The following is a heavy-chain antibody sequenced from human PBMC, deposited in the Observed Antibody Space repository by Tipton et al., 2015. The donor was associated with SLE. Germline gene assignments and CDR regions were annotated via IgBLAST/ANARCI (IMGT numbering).Heavy chain of an antibody. CDR3: AREASSSWYYFDY. Sequence: LRLSCAASGFTVSSHYWSWIRQPPGKGLEWIGYIYYSGSTNYNPSLKSRVTISVDTSKNQFALKLSSVTAADTAVYYCAREASSSWYYFDYWGQGTLVTVSS. J-gene: IGHJ4*02. D-gene: IGHD6-13*01. CDR1: GFTVSSHY. CDR2: IYYSGST. V-gene: IGHV4-59*02.